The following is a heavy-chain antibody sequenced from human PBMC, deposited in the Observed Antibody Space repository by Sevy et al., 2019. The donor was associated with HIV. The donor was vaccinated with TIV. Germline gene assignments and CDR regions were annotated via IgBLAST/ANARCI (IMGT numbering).Heavy chain of an antibody. J-gene: IGHJ3*02. D-gene: IGHD1-1*01. Sequence: GESLKISCAASGFTFSSYWMSWVRQAPGKGLEWVANIKQDGSEKYYVDSVKGQFTISRDNAKNSLYLQMNSLRAEDTAVYYCARDRNWKDPLGAFDIWGQGTMVTVSS. CDR2: IKQDGSEK. CDR3: ARDRNWKDPLGAFDI. CDR1: GFTFSSYW. V-gene: IGHV3-7*01.